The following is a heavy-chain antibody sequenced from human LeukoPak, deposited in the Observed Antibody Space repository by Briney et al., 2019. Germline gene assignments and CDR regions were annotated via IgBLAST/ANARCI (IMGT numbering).Heavy chain of an antibody. V-gene: IGHV3-23*01. CDR1: GFTFTSYA. CDR3: AKDGVVRGLGPYYFDS. CDR2: ISYSGGTT. D-gene: IGHD3-10*01. Sequence: GGSLRLSCASSGFTFTSYAVSWVRQAPGKGLEWVSTISYSGGTTYHTDSVKGRFTISRGISKNTVYLQMNSLKAEDTAVYYCAKDGVVRGLGPYYFDSRGQGSLVTVSS. J-gene: IGHJ4*02.